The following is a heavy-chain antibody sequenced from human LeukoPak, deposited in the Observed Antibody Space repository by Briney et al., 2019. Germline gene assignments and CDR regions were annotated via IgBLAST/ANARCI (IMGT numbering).Heavy chain of an antibody. Sequence: GASVKVSCKASGYTFTSYAVNWVRQAPGQGLEWMGWINCNTGDPAYAQGFTGRYVFSLDTSVSTAYLQINSLKAEDTAVYYCVRQYCGEATCRYRTYFDYWGQGTLVTVSS. J-gene: IGHJ4*02. CDR3: VRQYCGEATCRYRTYFDY. D-gene: IGHD2-21*01. CDR2: INCNTGDP. CDR1: GYTFTSYA. V-gene: IGHV7-4-1*02.